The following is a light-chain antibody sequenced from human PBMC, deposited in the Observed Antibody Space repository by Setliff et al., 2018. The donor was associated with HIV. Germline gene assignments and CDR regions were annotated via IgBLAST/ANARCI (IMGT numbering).Light chain of an antibody. CDR2: ENN. V-gene: IGLV1-51*02. CDR3: GTWDSSLSAGV. Sequence: PSVSAAPGQKVTISCSGSSSNIGNNYVSWYQQLPGTAPKLLIYENNKRPSGIPDRFSGSKSGTSATLGITGLQTGDEADYYCGTWDSSLSAGVFGGGTKVTVL. CDR1: SSNIGNNY. J-gene: IGLJ2*01.